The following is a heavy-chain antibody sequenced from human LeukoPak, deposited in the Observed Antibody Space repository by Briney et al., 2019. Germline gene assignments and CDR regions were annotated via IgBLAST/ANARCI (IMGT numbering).Heavy chain of an antibody. CDR1: GYTFTGYY. V-gene: IGHV1-2*02. J-gene: IGHJ5*02. CDR2: INPNSSGT. Sequence: GASVKVSCKASGYTFTGYYMHWARQAPGQGLEWMGWINPNSSGTNYAQKFQGRVTMTRDTSISTAYMELGRLRSDDTAVYYCARDFRAAMVSDWFDPWGQGTLVTVSS. CDR3: ARDFRAAMVSDWFDP. D-gene: IGHD5-18*01.